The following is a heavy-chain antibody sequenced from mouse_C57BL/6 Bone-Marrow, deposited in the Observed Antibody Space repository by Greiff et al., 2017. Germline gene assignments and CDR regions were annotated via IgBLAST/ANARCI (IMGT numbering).Heavy chain of an antibody. CDR1: GYTFTSYW. CDR2: IYPSDSET. CDR3: ARPYDYDSWFAY. Sequence: QVQLQQPGAELVRPGSSVKLSCKASGYTFTSYWMDWVKQRPGQGLEWIGNIYPSDSETHYNQKFKDKATLTVDKSSSTAYMQLISLTSEDSAVYYCARPYDYDSWFAYWGQGTLVTVSA. J-gene: IGHJ3*01. V-gene: IGHV1-61*01. D-gene: IGHD2-4*01.